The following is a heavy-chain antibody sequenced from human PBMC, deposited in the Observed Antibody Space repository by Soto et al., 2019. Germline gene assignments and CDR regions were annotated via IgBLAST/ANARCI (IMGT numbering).Heavy chain of an antibody. CDR3: ARDRIEGSKYYYGMDV. CDR2: IIPIFGTE. V-gene: IGHV1-69*01. J-gene: IGHJ6*02. D-gene: IGHD1-26*01. CDR1: GGTFSSYA. Sequence: QVQLVQSGAEVKKPGSSVRVSCKASGGTFSSYAISWVRQAPGQGLEWMGGIIPIFGTENYAQKFQGRVTITADESTSTAYMELRSLRSEDTAVYYCARDRIEGSKYYYGMDVWGQGTTVTVSS.